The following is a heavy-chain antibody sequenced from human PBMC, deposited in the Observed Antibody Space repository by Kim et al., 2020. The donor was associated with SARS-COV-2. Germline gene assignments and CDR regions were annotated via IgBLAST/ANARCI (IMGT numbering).Heavy chain of an antibody. D-gene: IGHD1-26*01. V-gene: IGHV3-23*03. CDR1: GFTFSSYA. Sequence: GGSLRLSCAASGFTFSSYAMSWVRQAPGKGLEWVSVIYSGGSSTYYADSVKGRFTISRDNSKNTLYLQMNSLRAEDTAVYYCAKGPFIVGATTSNSQNWFDPWGQGTLVTVSS. J-gene: IGHJ5*02. CDR2: IYSGGSST. CDR3: AKGPFIVGATTSNSQNWFDP.